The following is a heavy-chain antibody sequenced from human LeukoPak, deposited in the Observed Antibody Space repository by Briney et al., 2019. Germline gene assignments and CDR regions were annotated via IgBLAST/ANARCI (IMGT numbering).Heavy chain of an antibody. CDR2: IPSSSDYT. V-gene: IGHV3-21*01. Sequence: GGSLRLSCAASGFTFNTYTMNWVRQAPGKGLEWVSSIPSSSDYTYYADSVKGRFTISRDNAKNSLYLQMNSLRAEDTAMYYCARVSYRTSSVDYWGQGTLVTVSS. J-gene: IGHJ4*02. D-gene: IGHD1-26*01. CDR3: ARVSYRTSSVDY. CDR1: GFTFNTYT.